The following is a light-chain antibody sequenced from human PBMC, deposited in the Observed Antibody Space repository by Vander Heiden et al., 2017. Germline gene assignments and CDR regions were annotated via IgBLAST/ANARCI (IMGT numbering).Light chain of an antibody. J-gene: IGKJ2*01. CDR1: ETISSW. V-gene: IGKV1-5*03. CDR2: KAS. Sequence: DMQMTQSPSTLYAPVGDRVTITGRASETISSWLAWYQQKPGEAPKLLIYKASSLHSGVPSRFSVSGSGTEFTLTITYLQPEDSATYYCQRYNTIPYIFAQGNRLEIK. CDR3: QRYNTIPYI.